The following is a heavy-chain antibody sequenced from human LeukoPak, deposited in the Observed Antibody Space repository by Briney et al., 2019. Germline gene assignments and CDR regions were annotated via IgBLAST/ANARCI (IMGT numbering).Heavy chain of an antibody. V-gene: IGHV4-39*07. CDR3: ASPTTHYYGSGSYYHAFDI. J-gene: IGHJ3*02. Sequence: PSETLSLTCAVYGGSISSSSYYWGWIRQPPGKGLEWIGSFYYSGSTYYNPSLKSRVTISVDTSKNQFSLKLNSLTAADTAVYYCASPTTHYYGSGSYYHAFDIWGQGTMVTVSS. CDR2: FYYSGST. CDR1: GGSISSSSYY. D-gene: IGHD3-10*01.